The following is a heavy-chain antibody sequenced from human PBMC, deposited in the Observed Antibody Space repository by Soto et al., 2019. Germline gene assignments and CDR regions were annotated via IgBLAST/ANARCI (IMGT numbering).Heavy chain of an antibody. CDR3: ARRYCSGGSCYPADYYYYYYMDV. V-gene: IGHV3-48*01. CDR1: GFTFSSYS. Sequence: EVQLVESGGGLVQPGGSLRLSCAASGFTFSSYSMNWVRQAPGKGLEWVSYISSSSSTIYYADSVKGRFTISRDNAKNSLYLQMNSLRAEDTAVYYCARRYCSGGSCYPADYYYYYYMDVWGKGTTVTVSS. D-gene: IGHD2-15*01. CDR2: ISSSSSTI. J-gene: IGHJ6*03.